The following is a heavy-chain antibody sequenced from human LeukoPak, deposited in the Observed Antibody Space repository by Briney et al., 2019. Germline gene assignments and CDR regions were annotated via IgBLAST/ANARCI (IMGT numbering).Heavy chain of an antibody. Sequence: ASVKVSCKASGYTFTGYYMHWVRQAPGQGLEWMGWINPNSGGTNYAQKFQGRVTMTRDMSTSTVYMELSSLRSEDTAVYYCARDYDGSGYCGYWGQGTLVTVSS. D-gene: IGHD3-22*01. J-gene: IGHJ4*02. CDR2: INPNSGGT. CDR3: ARDYDGSGYCGY. V-gene: IGHV1-2*02. CDR1: GYTFTGYY.